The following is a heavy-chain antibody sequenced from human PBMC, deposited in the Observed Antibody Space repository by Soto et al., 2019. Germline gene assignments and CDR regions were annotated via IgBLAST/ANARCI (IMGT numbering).Heavy chain of an antibody. CDR3: ARRGSGVTRGLHY. CDR2: INTDGSST. Sequence: EVQLVESGGGLVQPGGSLRLSCAASGFTFRSYWMHWVRQAPGKGLVWISRINTDGSSTSYVDSVQGRFTISRDNGKNTRFLQMNSLRGEDSAVYYCARRGSGVTRGLHYWGQGSLVTVSS. V-gene: IGHV3-74*01. CDR1: GFTFRSYW. D-gene: IGHD2-15*01. J-gene: IGHJ4*02.